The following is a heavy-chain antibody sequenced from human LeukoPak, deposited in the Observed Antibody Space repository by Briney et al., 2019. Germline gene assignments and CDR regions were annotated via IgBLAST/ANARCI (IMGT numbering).Heavy chain of an antibody. V-gene: IGHV1-2*06. CDR2: INPNSGGT. Sequence: GASVKVSCKASGYTFTGYYMHWVRQAPGQGLEWMGRINPNSGGTNYAQKFQGRVTMTRDTSISTAYMELSRLRSDDTAVYYCARGPYYYDTKYFQHWARAPWSPSPQ. D-gene: IGHD3-22*01. CDR3: ARGPYYYDTKYFQH. J-gene: IGHJ1*01. CDR1: GYTFTGYY.